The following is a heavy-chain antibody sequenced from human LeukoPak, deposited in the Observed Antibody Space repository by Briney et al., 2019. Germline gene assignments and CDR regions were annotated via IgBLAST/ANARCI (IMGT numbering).Heavy chain of an antibody. J-gene: IGHJ5*02. CDR2: ISGSGDST. Sequence: GGSLRLSCAASGFTFSSYAMSWVRQAPGKGLEWVSAISGSGDSTCYADSVKGRFTISRDNPKNTLYLQMNSLRAEDTAVYYCARDRGRGNYGGRGWFDPWGQGTLVTVSS. V-gene: IGHV3-23*01. D-gene: IGHD4-23*01. CDR1: GFTFSSYA. CDR3: ARDRGRGNYGGRGWFDP.